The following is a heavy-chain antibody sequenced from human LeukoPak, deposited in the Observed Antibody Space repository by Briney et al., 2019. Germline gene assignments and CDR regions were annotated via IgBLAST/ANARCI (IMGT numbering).Heavy chain of an antibody. D-gene: IGHD3-3*01. CDR1: GGSISSYY. CDR3: ARDRPYLYYDFWSGYGSGV. V-gene: IGHV4-59*01. Sequence: PSETLSLTCTVSGGSISSYYWSWIRQPPGKGLEWIGYIHYSGSTNYNPSLKSRVTISVDTSKNQFSLKLSSVTAADTAAYYCARDRPYLYYDFWSGYGSGVWGQGTTVTVSS. J-gene: IGHJ6*02. CDR2: IHYSGST.